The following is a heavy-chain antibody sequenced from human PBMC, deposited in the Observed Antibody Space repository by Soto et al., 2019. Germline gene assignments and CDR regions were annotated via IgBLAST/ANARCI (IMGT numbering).Heavy chain of an antibody. D-gene: IGHD6-19*01. Sequence: EVQLLESGGGLVQPGGSLRLSCAAPGFTFSNYAMNWVRQAPGKGLEWVSVISGSGGGTYYADSVKGRFTISRDNSKNTLYCQMNSLRGEATAVYYCARRSSGRYFDYWAKGTLVPAS. J-gene: IGHJ4*02. V-gene: IGHV3-23*01. CDR1: GFTFSNYA. CDR3: ARRSSGRYFDY. CDR2: ISGSGGGT.